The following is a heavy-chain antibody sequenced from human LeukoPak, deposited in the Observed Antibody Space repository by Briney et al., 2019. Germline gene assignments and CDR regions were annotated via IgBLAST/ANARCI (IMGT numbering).Heavy chain of an antibody. J-gene: IGHJ4*02. V-gene: IGHV3-30-3*01. CDR2: ISYDGSNK. Sequence: PGGSLRLSRAASGFTFSSYAMHWVRQAPGKGLEWVAVISYDGSNKYYADSVKGRFTISRDSSKNTLFLQMNSLRAEDTAVYYCARAPGYCSSTSCYGSPSFFDYWGQGTLVTVSS. D-gene: IGHD2-2*01. CDR3: ARAPGYCSSTSCYGSPSFFDY. CDR1: GFTFSSYA.